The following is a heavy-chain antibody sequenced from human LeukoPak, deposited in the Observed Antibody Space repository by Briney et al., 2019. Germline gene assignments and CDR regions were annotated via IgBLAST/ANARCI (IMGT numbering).Heavy chain of an antibody. CDR2: INPSGGSK. V-gene: IGHV1-46*01. Sequence: AAVPVSCQASGYSFTSYSMHWVRQAPGKGLEWVGIINPSGGSKSYAQKFQGRVTMTRDMSTSTDYMELSHLRSDDTAEYYCPREDPESSSNWFDPWCQGTLATVSS. D-gene: IGHD6-6*01. CDR1: GYSFTSYS. CDR3: PREDPESSSNWFDP. J-gene: IGHJ5*02.